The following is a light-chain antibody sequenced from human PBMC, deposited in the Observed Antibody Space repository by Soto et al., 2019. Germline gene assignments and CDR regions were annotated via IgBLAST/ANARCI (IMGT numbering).Light chain of an antibody. CDR2: EGS. V-gene: IGLV2-23*01. Sequence: QSALTQPASVSGSPGQSITISCTGTSNDVAWYQQHPGKAPKLMIYEGSKRPSGVSNRFSGSKSGNTASLTISGLQAEDEADYYCCSYAGSSACSFVFGAGTKLTVL. CDR1: SNDVA. CDR3: CSYAGSSACSFV. J-gene: IGLJ1*01.